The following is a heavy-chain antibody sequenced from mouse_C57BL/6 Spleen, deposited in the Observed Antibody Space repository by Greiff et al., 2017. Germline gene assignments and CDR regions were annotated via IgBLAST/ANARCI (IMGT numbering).Heavy chain of an antibody. V-gene: IGHV1-81*01. CDR1: GYTFTSYG. CDR2: IYPRSGNT. CDR3: ARVITTVVATDWYFDV. D-gene: IGHD1-1*01. J-gene: IGHJ1*03. Sequence: QVQLKESGAELARPGASVKLSCKASGYTFTSYGISWVKQRTGQGLEWIGEIYPRSGNTYYNEKFKGKATLTADKSSSTAYMELRSLTSEDSAVYFCARVITTVVATDWYFDVWGTGTTVTVSS.